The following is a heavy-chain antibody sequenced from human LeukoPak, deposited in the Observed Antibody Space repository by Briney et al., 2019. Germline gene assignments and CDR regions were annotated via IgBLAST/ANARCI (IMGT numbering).Heavy chain of an antibody. J-gene: IGHJ4*02. Sequence: SETLSLTCTVSGGSISSSSYYWGWIRQPPGKGLEWIGTIYYSGSTYYNPSLKSRVTISVDTSKNQLSLKLSSVTAADTAVYYCARQIGLAYYFDSSGYYYPYFDCWGQGTLVTVSS. CDR3: ARQIGLAYYFDSSGYYYPYFDC. CDR1: GGSISSSSYY. V-gene: IGHV4-39*01. D-gene: IGHD3-22*01. CDR2: IYYSGST.